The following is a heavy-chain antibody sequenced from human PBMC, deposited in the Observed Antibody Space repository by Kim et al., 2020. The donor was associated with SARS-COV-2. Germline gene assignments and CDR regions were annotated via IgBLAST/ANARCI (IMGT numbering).Heavy chain of an antibody. D-gene: IGHD6-19*01. J-gene: IGHJ4*02. CDR2: INPNSGGT. V-gene: IGHV1-2*02. CDR1: GYTFTGYY. Sequence: ASVKVSCKASGYTFTGYYMHWVRQAPGQGLEWMGWINPNSGGTNYAQKFQGRVTRTRDTSISTAYMELSRLRSDDTAVYYCARGPTSRTIAVAGFFDYWGQGTLVTVSS. CDR3: ARGPTSRTIAVAGFFDY.